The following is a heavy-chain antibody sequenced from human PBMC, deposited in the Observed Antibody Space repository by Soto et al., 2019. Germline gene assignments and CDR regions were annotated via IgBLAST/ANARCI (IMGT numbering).Heavy chain of an antibody. V-gene: IGHV4-34*01. D-gene: IGHD3-10*01. J-gene: IGHJ5*02. Sequence: QVQLQQWGAGLLKPSETLSLTCAVYGGSFSGYYWSWIRQPPGKGLEWIGEINHSGSTNYNPSLKSRVTISVDTSKNQFSLKLSLVTAADTAVYYCARGPRLYYYGSGSYRLYNWFDPWGQGTLVTVSS. CDR3: ARGPRLYYYGSGSYRLYNWFDP. CDR2: INHSGST. CDR1: GGSFSGYY.